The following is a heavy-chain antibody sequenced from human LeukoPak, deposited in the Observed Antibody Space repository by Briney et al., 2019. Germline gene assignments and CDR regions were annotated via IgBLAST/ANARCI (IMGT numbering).Heavy chain of an antibody. V-gene: IGHV4-39*01. Sequence: SETLSLTCTVSGGSISSSSYYWGWIPQPPGKGREGMGGIYYIGSTYYNPSLKSRVTISVDTSKNQFSLKLSSVTAADTAVYYCARLGDYDFWSGYLRQQIPLDAFDIWGQGTMVTVSS. CDR1: GGSISSSSYY. CDR3: ARLGDYDFWSGYLRQQIPLDAFDI. CDR2: IYYIGST. D-gene: IGHD3-3*01. J-gene: IGHJ3*02.